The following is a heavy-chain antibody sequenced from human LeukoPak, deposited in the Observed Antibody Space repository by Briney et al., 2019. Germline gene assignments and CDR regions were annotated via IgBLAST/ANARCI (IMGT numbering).Heavy chain of an antibody. CDR1: GFTFSSYA. D-gene: IGHD3-9*01. Sequence: PGRSLRLSCAASGFTFSSYAMHWVRQAPGKGLEWVAFIRYDGSNKYYADSVKGRFTISRDNSKNTLYLQVNSLRAEDTAVYYCAKGTKYDILTTYRRSRLLGDYWGQGTLVTVSS. J-gene: IGHJ4*02. CDR3: AKGTKYDILTTYRRSRLLGDY. V-gene: IGHV3-30*02. CDR2: IRYDGSNK.